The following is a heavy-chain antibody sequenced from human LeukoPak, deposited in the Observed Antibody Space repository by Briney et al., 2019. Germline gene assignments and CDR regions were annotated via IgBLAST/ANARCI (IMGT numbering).Heavy chain of an antibody. J-gene: IGHJ4*02. D-gene: IGHD2-15*01. Sequence: GGSLRLSCAASGFAFSTYDMHWVRQAPGKGPEWVAVMSYDGSNKYDADSVKGRFTISRDDSKNTVYLQMNSLRAEDTAVYYCARGRDCSGGSCYLDYWGQGTLVTVSS. CDR3: ARGRDCSGGSCYLDY. V-gene: IGHV3-30-3*01. CDR2: MSYDGSNK. CDR1: GFAFSTYD.